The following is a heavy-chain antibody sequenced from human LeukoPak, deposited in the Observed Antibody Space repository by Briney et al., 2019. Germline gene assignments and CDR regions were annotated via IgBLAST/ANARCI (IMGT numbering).Heavy chain of an antibody. Sequence: GESLKISCKGSGYSFTSYWIGWVRQMPGKGLEWMGIIYPGDSDTGYSPSFQGQVTISADKSISTAYLQWSSLKASDTAMYYCARTVVVAASGIGNDYWGQGTLVTVSS. CDR2: IYPGDSDT. J-gene: IGHJ4*02. CDR3: ARTVVVAASGIGNDY. CDR1: GYSFTSYW. D-gene: IGHD2-15*01. V-gene: IGHV5-51*01.